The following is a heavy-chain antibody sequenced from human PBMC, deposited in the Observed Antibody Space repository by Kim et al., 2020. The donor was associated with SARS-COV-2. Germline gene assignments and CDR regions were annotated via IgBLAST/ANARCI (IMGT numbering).Heavy chain of an antibody. Sequence: SVKVSCKASGGTFSSYAISWVRQAPGQGLEWMGGIIPIFGTANYAQKFQGRVTITADESTSTAYMELSSLRSEDTAVYYCARGGVDKDNWFDPWGQGTLVTVSS. D-gene: IGHD3-10*01. CDR1: GGTFSSYA. V-gene: IGHV1-69*13. CDR2: IIPIFGTA. CDR3: ARGGVDKDNWFDP. J-gene: IGHJ5*02.